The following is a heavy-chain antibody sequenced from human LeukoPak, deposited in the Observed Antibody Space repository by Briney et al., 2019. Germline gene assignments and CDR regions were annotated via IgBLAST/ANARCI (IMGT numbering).Heavy chain of an antibody. CDR1: RFTFSSYW. Sequence: GGSLRLSCAASRFTFSSYWMSWVRQAPGKGLEWVANIKQDGSEKYYVDSVKGRFTISRDNAENSLYLQMNSLRAEDTAVYYCARGRQLYYWGQGTLVTVSS. CDR2: IKQDGSEK. CDR3: ARGRQLYY. D-gene: IGHD6-13*01. J-gene: IGHJ4*02. V-gene: IGHV3-7*01.